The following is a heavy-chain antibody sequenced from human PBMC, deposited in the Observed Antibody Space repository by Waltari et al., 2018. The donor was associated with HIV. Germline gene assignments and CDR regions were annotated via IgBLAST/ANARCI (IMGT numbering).Heavy chain of an antibody. J-gene: IGHJ3*02. V-gene: IGHV3-33*06. CDR2: IWSDGYNK. CDR1: GLTFRGYG. Sequence: QVYLMESGGGVVQPAGSLRLSCAASGLTFRGYGMHWVRQAPGKGLEWVAVIWSDGYNKFYADSVRGRFTFSRDNSKYTLSLQMNSLRAEDTALYYCVKERGPFNGFDIWGQGTMVTVSS. D-gene: IGHD3-16*01. CDR3: VKERGPFNGFDI.